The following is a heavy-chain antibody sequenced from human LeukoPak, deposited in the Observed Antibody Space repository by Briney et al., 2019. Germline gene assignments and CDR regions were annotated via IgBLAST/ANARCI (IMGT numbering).Heavy chain of an antibody. Sequence: SETLSLTCTVSSGSLSTSNYYWGWVRQPPGKALEWIGNIFYSGSTYYSPSLKSRVTISLDTSRNQFSLKLSSVTAADTAVYYCARDVVAWNHAFDIWGQGAVVTVSS. CDR1: SGSLSTSNYY. CDR2: IFYSGST. D-gene: IGHD2-15*01. J-gene: IGHJ3*02. V-gene: IGHV4-39*07. CDR3: ARDVVAWNHAFDI.